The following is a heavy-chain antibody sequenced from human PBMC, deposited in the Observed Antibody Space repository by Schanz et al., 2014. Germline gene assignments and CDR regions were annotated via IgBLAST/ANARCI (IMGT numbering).Heavy chain of an antibody. V-gene: IGHV3-11*01. CDR1: GFTFSDYY. J-gene: IGHJ4*02. CDR3: AKVAPAATYLDS. D-gene: IGHD2-2*01. CDR2: ISDCGDST. Sequence: QVQLVDSGGGLVKPGGSLRLSCAASGFTFSDYYMTWIRQAPGKGLEWVSDISDCGDSTHYADSVKGRFTISRDNAKNSLFLQMNSLSAEDTAVYYCAKVAPAATYLDSWGLGTLVTVSS.